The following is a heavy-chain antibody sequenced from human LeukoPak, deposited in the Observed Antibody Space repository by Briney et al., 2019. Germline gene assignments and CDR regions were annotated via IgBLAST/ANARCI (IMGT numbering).Heavy chain of an antibody. V-gene: IGHV5-51*01. CDR3: ARRYCSGGSCYSSFDP. CDR1: GYSFTSYW. CDR2: IYPGDSDT. Sequence: GESLKISCKGSGYSFTSYWIGWVRQMPGKGLEWMGIIYPGDSDTKYSPSLQGQVTISDNKSNSTAYLQWSSLKASDTAMYYCARRYCSGGSCYSSFDPWGQGTLVTVSS. J-gene: IGHJ5*02. D-gene: IGHD2-15*01.